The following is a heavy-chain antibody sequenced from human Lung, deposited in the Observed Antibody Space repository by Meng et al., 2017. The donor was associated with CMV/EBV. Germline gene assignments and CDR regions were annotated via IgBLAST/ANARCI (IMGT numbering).Heavy chain of an antibody. V-gene: IGHV4-4*02. J-gene: IGHJ1*01. Sequence: QVQVGESGPALVKPSETLSLTCAVSGDSITNHNWWAWVRQPPGKGLEWIGEIPHRGSSAYNPSLKSRVSMSIDKSKNQFSLKLTSVTAADTAVYHCLRRSGGSVWGQGTLVTVSS. CDR2: IPHRGSS. D-gene: IGHD3-10*01. CDR1: GDSITNHNW. CDR3: LRRSGGSV.